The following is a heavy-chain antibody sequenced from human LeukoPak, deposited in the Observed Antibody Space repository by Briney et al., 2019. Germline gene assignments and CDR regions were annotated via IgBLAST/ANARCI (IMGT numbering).Heavy chain of an antibody. CDR1: GYTFTSYD. D-gene: IGHD6-13*01. CDR2: MNPNSGNT. J-gene: IGHJ4*02. CDR3: ARRYRPGYSSSWYRLGFFDY. V-gene: IGHV1-8*01. Sequence: GASGKVSCKASGYTFTSYDINWVRQATGQGLEWMGWMNPNSGNTGYAQKFQGRVTMTRNTSISTAYMELSSLRSEDTAVYYCARRYRPGYSSSWYRLGFFDYWGQGTLVTVSS.